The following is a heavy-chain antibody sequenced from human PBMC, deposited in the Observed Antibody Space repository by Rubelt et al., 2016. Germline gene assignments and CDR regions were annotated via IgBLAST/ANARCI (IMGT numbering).Heavy chain of an antibody. J-gene: IGHJ4*02. D-gene: IGHD6-13*01. CDR2: IYYSGST. V-gene: IGHV4-59*08. Sequence: PGLVKPSETLTLTCTVSGGSISSYYWSWIRQPPGKGLEWIGYIYYSGSTNYNPSLQSRVTISVDTSKNQFSLKLSSVTAADTAVYYCARHGSSYGSSWALDYWGQGTLVTVSS. CDR1: GGSISSYY. CDR3: ARHGSSYGSSWALDY.